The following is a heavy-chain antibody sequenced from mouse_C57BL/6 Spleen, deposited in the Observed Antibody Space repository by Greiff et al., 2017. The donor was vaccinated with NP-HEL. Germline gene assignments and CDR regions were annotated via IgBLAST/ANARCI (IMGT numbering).Heavy chain of an antibody. CDR1: GYSFTGYY. D-gene: IGHD2-3*01. CDR2: INPSTGGT. CDR3: ARDGYYRYYAMDY. V-gene: IGHV1-42*01. Sequence: EVQLQQSGPELVKPGASVKISCKASGYSFTGYYMNWVKQSPEKSLEWIGEINPSTGGTTYNQKFKAKATLTVDKSSSTAYMQLKSLTSEDSAVYYCARDGYYRYYAMDYWGQGTSVTVSS. J-gene: IGHJ4*01.